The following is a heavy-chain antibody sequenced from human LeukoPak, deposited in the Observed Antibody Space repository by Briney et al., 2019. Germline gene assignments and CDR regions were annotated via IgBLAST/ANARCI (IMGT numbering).Heavy chain of an antibody. CDR3: ARDGSSQHTALHNWVGP. J-gene: IGHJ5*02. CDR1: GYTFTSYD. CDR2: INPSGGST. V-gene: IGHV1-46*01. D-gene: IGHD1-26*01. Sequence: ASVKVSCKASGYTFTSYDINWVRQAPGQGLEWMGIINPSGGSTSYAQKFQGRVTMTRGTSTSTVYMELSSLTSEDTAVYYCARDGSSQHTALHNWVGPWGPGTLVTVSS.